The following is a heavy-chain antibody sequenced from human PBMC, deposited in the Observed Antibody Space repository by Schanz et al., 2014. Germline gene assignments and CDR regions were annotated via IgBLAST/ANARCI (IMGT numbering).Heavy chain of an antibody. V-gene: IGHV3-53*01. CDR1: GFTVSSNY. CDR3: ARDGYRNGRPFDH. D-gene: IGHD5-18*01. Sequence: EVQLVESGGGLIQPGGSLRLSCVASGFTVSSNYMSWVRQAPGKGLEWVSVIYSDGRTYYGDSVKGRFTISRDNSKNTLYLQMNSLRDEDTAMYYCARDGYRNGRPFDHWGQGTRVTVSS. CDR2: IYSDGRT. J-gene: IGHJ4*02.